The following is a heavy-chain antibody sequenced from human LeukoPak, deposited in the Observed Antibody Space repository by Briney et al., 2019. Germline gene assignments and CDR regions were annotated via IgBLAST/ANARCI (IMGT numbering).Heavy chain of an antibody. CDR3: ARNNYYDSSDRLGYFDY. D-gene: IGHD3-22*01. J-gene: IGHJ4*02. Sequence: SETLSLTCTVSGGSISSYYWSWIRQPPGKGLEWIGYIYYSGSTNYNPSLKSRVTISVDTSKNQFSLKLSSVTAADTAVYYCARNNYYDSSDRLGYFDYWGQGTPVTVSS. CDR2: IYYSGST. V-gene: IGHV4-59*01. CDR1: GGSISSYY.